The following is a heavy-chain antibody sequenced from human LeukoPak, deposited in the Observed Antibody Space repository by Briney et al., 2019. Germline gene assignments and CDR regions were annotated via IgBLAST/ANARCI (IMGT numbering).Heavy chain of an antibody. V-gene: IGHV1-8*01. D-gene: IGHD2-2*02. CDR3: ARTVGYCSSTSCYTGYYYYGMDV. Sequence: ASVKVSCKASGYTFTSYDINWVRQATGQGLEWMGWMNPNSGNTGYAQKFQGRVTMTRNTSISTAYMELSSLRSEDMAVYYCARTVGYCSSTSCYTGYYYYGMDVWGQGTTVTVSS. CDR2: MNPNSGNT. CDR1: GYTFTSYD. J-gene: IGHJ6*02.